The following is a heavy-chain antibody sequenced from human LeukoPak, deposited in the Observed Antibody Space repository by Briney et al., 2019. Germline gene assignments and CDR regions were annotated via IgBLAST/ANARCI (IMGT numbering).Heavy chain of an antibody. V-gene: IGHV4-59*01. CDR3: ARAVNSETVDY. CDR2: IYYSGST. Sequence: SETLSLTCTVSGGSISSYYWSWVRQPPGKGLEWIGYIYYSGSTNYNPSLKSRVTLSVDTSKNQFSLKLSSVTAADTAVYHCARAVNSETVDYWGQGTLVTVSS. D-gene: IGHD3-10*01. J-gene: IGHJ4*02. CDR1: GGSISSYY.